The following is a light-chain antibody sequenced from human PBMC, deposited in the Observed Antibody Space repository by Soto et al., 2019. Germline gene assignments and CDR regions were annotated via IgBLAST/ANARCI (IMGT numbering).Light chain of an antibody. V-gene: IGLV1-44*01. CDR1: TSNIASNT. J-gene: IGLJ3*02. CDR3: AAWDDSLNALL. Sequence: QPVLTQPSSVSGTPGQRVTISCSGGTSNIASNTVNWYQQLPGTAPKLLIYSSNRRPSGVPDRFSGSKSDASGTLAISGLQSEDEAEYYCAAWDDSLNALLFGGGTKLTVL. CDR2: SSN.